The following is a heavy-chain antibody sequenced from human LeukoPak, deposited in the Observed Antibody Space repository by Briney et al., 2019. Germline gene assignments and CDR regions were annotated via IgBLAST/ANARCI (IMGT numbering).Heavy chain of an antibody. Sequence: SGGSLRLSCAASGFAFSSYAMSGVRQPPGKGLEWVSVISRRDDYTYYADSVKGRFTISRDNSKNTLYLQMNTLRAEDTAVYYCANDYRSGSFHDFWGQGTLVTVSS. CDR2: ISRRDDYT. CDR1: GFAFSSYA. J-gene: IGHJ4*02. V-gene: IGHV3-23*01. CDR3: ANDYRSGSFHDF. D-gene: IGHD3-10*01.